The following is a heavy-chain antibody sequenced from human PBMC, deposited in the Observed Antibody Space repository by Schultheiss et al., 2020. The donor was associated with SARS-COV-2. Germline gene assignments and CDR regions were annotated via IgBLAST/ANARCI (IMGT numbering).Heavy chain of an antibody. CDR2: ISAYNGNT. V-gene: IGHV1-18*01. CDR3: ARDDNWNYGDGGPRDY. Sequence: ASVKVSCKASGYTFTSYGISWVRQAPGQGLEWMGWISAYNGNTNYAQKFQGRVTMTRDTSISTAYMELSRLRSDDTAVYYCARDDNWNYGDGGPRDYWGQGTLVTVSS. CDR1: GYTFTSYG. D-gene: IGHD1-7*01. J-gene: IGHJ4*02.